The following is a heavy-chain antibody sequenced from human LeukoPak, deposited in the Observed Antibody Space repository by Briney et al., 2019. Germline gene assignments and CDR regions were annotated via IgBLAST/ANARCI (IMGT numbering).Heavy chain of an antibody. CDR2: IYNTGST. J-gene: IGHJ3*02. Sequence: SETLSLTCTVSGGSIGDYHWNWVRQPAGKGLEWIGRIYNTGSTDYNPSLKSRVTMSVDTSKSQFSLKLNSVTAADTAVYYCARQNAFDIWGQGTMVTVSS. V-gene: IGHV4-4*07. CDR3: ARQNAFDI. CDR1: GGSIGDYH.